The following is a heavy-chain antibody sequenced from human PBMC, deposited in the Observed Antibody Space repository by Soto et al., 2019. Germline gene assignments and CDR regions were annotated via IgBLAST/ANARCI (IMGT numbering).Heavy chain of an antibody. Sequence: GGSLRLSCAASGFTFSSYAMSWVRQAPGKGLEWVSAISGSGGSTYYADSVKGRFTISRDNSKNTLYLQMNSLRAEDTAVYYCAKDRGRGIFQPLRFDPWGQGTLVTVSS. CDR3: AKDRGRGIFQPLRFDP. V-gene: IGHV3-23*01. D-gene: IGHD2-15*01. CDR1: GFTFSSYA. CDR2: ISGSGGST. J-gene: IGHJ5*02.